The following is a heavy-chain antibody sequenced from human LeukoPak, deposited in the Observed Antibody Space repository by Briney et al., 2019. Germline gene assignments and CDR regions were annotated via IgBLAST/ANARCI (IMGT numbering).Heavy chain of an antibody. J-gene: IGHJ6*03. CDR2: IIPIFGTA. V-gene: IGHV1-69*13. CDR3: ARERKESGNYYYYYYMDV. CDR1: VGTFSSYA. Sequence: SVKVSCKASVGTFSSYAISWVRQAPRQGLEWMGGIIPIFGTANYAQKFQGRVTITADESTSTAYLELSSLRSEDTAVYYCARERKESGNYYYYYYMDVWGKGTTVTVSS. D-gene: IGHD3-10*01.